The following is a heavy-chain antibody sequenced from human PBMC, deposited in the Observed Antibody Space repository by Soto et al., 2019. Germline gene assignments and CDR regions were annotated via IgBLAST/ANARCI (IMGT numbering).Heavy chain of an antibody. CDR2: ISAYNGNT. CDR1: GYTFTSYG. CDR3: ARNSDCSSTSCYILSLGY. Sequence: GASVKVSCKASGYTFTSYGISWVRQAPGQGLEWMGWISAYNGNTNYAQKLQGRVTMTTDTSTSTAYMELRSLRSDDTAVYYCARNSDCSSTSCYILSLGYWGQGTLVTVSS. V-gene: IGHV1-18*01. D-gene: IGHD2-2*02. J-gene: IGHJ4*02.